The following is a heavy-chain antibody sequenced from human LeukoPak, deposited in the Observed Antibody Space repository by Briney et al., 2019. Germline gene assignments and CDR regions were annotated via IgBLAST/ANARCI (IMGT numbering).Heavy chain of an antibody. CDR3: TTETYDSSGYVGY. CDR1: DFTFSNAL. Sequence: GGSLRLSSAGSDFTFSNALMNWVHQAPGKGLEWVGRIKSKTDGGTTDYAAPVKGRFTISRDDSKNTLYLQMNSLKTEDTAVYYCTTETYDSSGYVGYWGQGTLVTVSS. V-gene: IGHV3-15*07. D-gene: IGHD3-22*01. CDR2: IKSKTDGGTT. J-gene: IGHJ4*02.